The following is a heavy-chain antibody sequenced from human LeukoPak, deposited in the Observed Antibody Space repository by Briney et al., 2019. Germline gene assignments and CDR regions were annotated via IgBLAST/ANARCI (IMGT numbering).Heavy chain of an antibody. V-gene: IGHV3-7*01. CDR2: IKLFGDEQ. CDR3: ARALTTDHSGRWFDP. D-gene: IGHD4-17*01. J-gene: IGHJ5*02. Sequence: PGGSLRLSCEGSGFIFRHYWMSWLRQAPGKEPEWVAIIKLFGDEQYYGDSVKGRFIISRDNARNLLYLQMHSLGADDTAMYYCARALTTDHSGRWFDPWGQGTLVTVSS. CDR1: GFIFRHYW.